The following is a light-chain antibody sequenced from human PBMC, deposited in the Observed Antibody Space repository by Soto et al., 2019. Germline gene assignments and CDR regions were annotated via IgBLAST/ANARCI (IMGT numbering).Light chain of an antibody. J-gene: IGKJ5*01. Sequence: DIQLTQSPSSLPASVGDRVTITCQASQDISNYLNWYQQKPGKAPELLINDPSNLEMGVPSRFSGVGSGTDFTFTISSLQPEDIATYFCQQYDSLPITFGQGTRLEIK. CDR2: DPS. CDR3: QQYDSLPIT. V-gene: IGKV1-33*01. CDR1: QDISNY.